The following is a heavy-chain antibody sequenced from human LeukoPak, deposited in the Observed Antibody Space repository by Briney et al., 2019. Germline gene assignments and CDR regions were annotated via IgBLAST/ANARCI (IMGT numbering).Heavy chain of an antibody. CDR2: INNSGTT. D-gene: IGHD3-3*02. CDR1: GGSFSGYY. J-gene: IGHJ4*02. V-gene: IGHV4-34*01. CDR3: ARGRAFFD. Sequence: SETLSLTCAVYGGSFSGYYWNWIRQPPGKGLEWIGEINNSGTTNYNPSLKSRVTISRDTSKNQFSLKLSSVTAADTAVYYCARGRAFFDWGQGTLVTVSS.